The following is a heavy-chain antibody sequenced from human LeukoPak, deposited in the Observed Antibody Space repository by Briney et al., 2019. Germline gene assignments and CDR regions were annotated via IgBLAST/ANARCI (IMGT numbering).Heavy chain of an antibody. V-gene: IGHV4-34*01. D-gene: IGHD3-9*01. Sequence: SETLSLTCAVYGGSFSGYYWSWIRQPPGKGLEWIGEINHSGSTNYNPSLKSRVTISADTSKNQFSLKLSSVTAADTAVYYCARLGEDYDILTGAPVWYFDLWGRGTLVTVSS. CDR1: GGSFSGYY. J-gene: IGHJ2*01. CDR3: ARLGEDYDILTGAPVWYFDL. CDR2: INHSGST.